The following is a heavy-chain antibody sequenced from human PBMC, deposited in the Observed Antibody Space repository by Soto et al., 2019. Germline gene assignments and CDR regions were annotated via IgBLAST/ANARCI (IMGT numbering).Heavy chain of an antibody. V-gene: IGHV3-30-3*01. CDR3: ARALYSSSQRGSLDY. Sequence: PGGSLRLSCAASGFTFSSYAMHWVRQAPGKGLEWVAVISYDGSNKYYADSVKGRFTISRDNSKNTLYLQMNSLRAEDTAVYYCARALYSSSQRGSLDYWGQGTLVTVSS. CDR2: ISYDGSNK. D-gene: IGHD6-13*01. CDR1: GFTFSSYA. J-gene: IGHJ4*02.